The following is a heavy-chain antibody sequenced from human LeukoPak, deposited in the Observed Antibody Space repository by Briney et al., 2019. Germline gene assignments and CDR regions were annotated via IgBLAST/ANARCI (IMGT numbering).Heavy chain of an antibody. CDR3: AREYRGVFYS. D-gene: IGHD3-10*01. V-gene: IGHV1-2*02. Sequence: PRASVKVSCKASGYTFTGYYIQWVRQAPGQGLEWLGWINPNNGDKHYAQKFQGRVTVPSDASISTAYMDMSRLTYDDTAVYFCAREYRGVFYSWGQGTLVTVSS. CDR2: INPNNGDK. CDR1: GYTFTGYY. J-gene: IGHJ4*02.